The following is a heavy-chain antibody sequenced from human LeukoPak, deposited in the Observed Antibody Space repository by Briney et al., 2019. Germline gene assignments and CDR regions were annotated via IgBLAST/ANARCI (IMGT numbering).Heavy chain of an antibody. CDR1: GYTDNRFG. CDR3: ANVAKGRYFFYYMDV. Sequence: ASVKVSCKTSGYTDNRFGIAWVRQAPGQGLEWIGWISSDNGNTQNGDKLQGRVSMTTDRSTNTAYMVVRSLRSDDTAVYFCANVAKGRYFFYYMDVWGKGTTVTVSS. J-gene: IGHJ6*03. CDR2: ISSDNGNT. V-gene: IGHV1-18*01.